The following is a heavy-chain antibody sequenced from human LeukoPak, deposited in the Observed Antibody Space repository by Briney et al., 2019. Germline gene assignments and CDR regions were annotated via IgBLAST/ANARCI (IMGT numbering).Heavy chain of an antibody. CDR1: GFTVSSNY. Sequence: GGSLGLSCAASGFTVSSNYMSWVRQAPGKGLEWVSVIYSGGSTYYADSVKGRFTISRDNSKNTLYLQMNSLRAEDTAVYYCARDRGLGELSFLQNYYYYYGMDVWGQGTTVTVSS. D-gene: IGHD3-16*02. V-gene: IGHV3-66*01. CDR3: ARDRGLGELSFLQNYYYYYGMDV. J-gene: IGHJ6*02. CDR2: IYSGGST.